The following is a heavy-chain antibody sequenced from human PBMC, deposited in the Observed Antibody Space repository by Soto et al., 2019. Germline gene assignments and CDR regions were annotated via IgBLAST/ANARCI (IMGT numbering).Heavy chain of an antibody. CDR2: INPSGGST. CDR3: ARARRIFGEPSYRFDP. CDR1: GNTFTSYY. J-gene: IGHJ5*02. Sequence: QVQLVQSGAEVKKPGASVKVSCKASGNTFTSYYMHWVRQAPGQGLEWMGIINPSGGSTSYAQKFQGRVTMTRDTSTSTVYMELSSLRSEDTAVYYCARARRIFGEPSYRFDPWGQGTLVTVSS. D-gene: IGHD3-3*01. V-gene: IGHV1-46*01.